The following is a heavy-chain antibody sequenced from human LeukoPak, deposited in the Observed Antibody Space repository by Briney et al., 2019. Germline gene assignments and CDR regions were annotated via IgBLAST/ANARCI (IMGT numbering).Heavy chain of an antibody. CDR1: GGSFSGYY. CDR3: AGVSPSRHYLDGSSARCYFDY. CDR2: INHSGST. Sequence: SETLSPTCAVYGGSFSGYYWSWIRQPPGKGLEWIGEINHSGSTNYNPSLKSRVTISVDTSKNQFSLKLSSVTAADTAVYYFAGVSPSRHYLDGSSARCYFDYWGHGTLVTVSS. V-gene: IGHV4-34*01. D-gene: IGHD3-22*01. J-gene: IGHJ4*01.